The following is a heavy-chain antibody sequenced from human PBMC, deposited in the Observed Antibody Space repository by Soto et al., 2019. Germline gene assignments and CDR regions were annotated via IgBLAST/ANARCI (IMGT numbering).Heavy chain of an antibody. Sequence: QVQLVQSGAEVKKPGASVKVSCKASGYIFSDYYVHWVRQAPGQGLEWMGWINPNSGATNYAQKVPGLVTMTRDTSISTAYMELSRLRSDDTAVYYCARVGRIGSGYEEGLAYWGQGTLVTFSS. V-gene: IGHV1-2*02. CDR2: INPNSGAT. D-gene: IGHD5-12*01. CDR3: ARVGRIGSGYEEGLAY. J-gene: IGHJ4*02. CDR1: GYIFSDYY.